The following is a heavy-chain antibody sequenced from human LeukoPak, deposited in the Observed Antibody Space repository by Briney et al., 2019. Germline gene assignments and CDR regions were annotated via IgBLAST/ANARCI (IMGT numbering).Heavy chain of an antibody. V-gene: IGHV3-30*18. D-gene: IGHD6-19*01. CDR3: AKDLYGSGWCNYFDP. Sequence: GRSLRLSFVASGFSFSDYGMHWVRPAPGKGLEWVAMTSRDGSAEYYGDSVRGRFSISRDNSKNTLYLQMNSLRPEDTAVYHCAKDLYGSGWCNYFDPWGQGALVTVSS. CDR2: TSRDGSAE. CDR1: GFSFSDYG. J-gene: IGHJ5*02.